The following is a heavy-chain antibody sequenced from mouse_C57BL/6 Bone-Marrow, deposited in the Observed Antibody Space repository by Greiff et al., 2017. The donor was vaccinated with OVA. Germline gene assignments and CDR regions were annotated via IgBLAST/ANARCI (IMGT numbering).Heavy chain of an antibody. CDR1: GYTFTSYW. CDR3: ARNYWYFDV. CDR2: IDPSDSYP. Sequence: QVQLQQPGAELVMPGASVKLSCKASGYTFTSYWMHWVKQRPGQGLEWIGEIDPSDSYPNYNQKFKGKSTLTVDKSSSTAYMQLSSLTSEDSAVYYCARNYWYFDVWGTGTTVTVSS. J-gene: IGHJ1*03. V-gene: IGHV1-69*01.